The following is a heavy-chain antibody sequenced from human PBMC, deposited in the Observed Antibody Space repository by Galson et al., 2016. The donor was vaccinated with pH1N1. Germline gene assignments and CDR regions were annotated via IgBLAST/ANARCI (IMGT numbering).Heavy chain of an antibody. J-gene: IGHJ3*02. Sequence: SLRLSCAASGFTFSSYSMNWVRQAPGKGLEWVSSISSSSSYIYYADSVKGRFTISRDNAKNSLYLQMNSLRAEDKAGYYCARVMRGAIDAFDIWGQGTMVTVSS. CDR2: ISSSSSYI. V-gene: IGHV3-21*01. D-gene: IGHD3-10*01. CDR3: ARVMRGAIDAFDI. CDR1: GFTFSSYS.